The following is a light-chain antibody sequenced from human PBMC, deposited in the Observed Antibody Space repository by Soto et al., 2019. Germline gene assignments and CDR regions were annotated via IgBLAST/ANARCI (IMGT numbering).Light chain of an antibody. CDR3: QHYGGSPPYT. Sequence: EIVLTQSPGTLYLSPGERATLSCRASQSVSSIYLAWYQQKPGQAPRLLLYRASSRATGIPDRFSGSGSGTDFTLTISRLEPEDFAVYYCQHYGGSPPYTFGQGTKLEIK. V-gene: IGKV3-20*01. CDR2: RAS. J-gene: IGKJ2*01. CDR1: QSVSSIY.